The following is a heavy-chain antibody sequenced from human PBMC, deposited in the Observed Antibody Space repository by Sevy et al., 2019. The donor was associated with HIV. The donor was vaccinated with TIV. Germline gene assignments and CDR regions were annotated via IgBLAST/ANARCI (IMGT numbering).Heavy chain of an antibody. CDR1: GFTVNSDY. D-gene: IGHD3-10*01. Sequence: GGSLRLSCAASGFTVNSDYMSWVRQAPGKGLEWVSVVYSGGTTYYADAVKGRLTISRDNSKNILYLQMKSLRAEDTAVYYCARHISFGELGSWFDPWGQGTLVTVSS. V-gene: IGHV3-53*01. J-gene: IGHJ5*02. CDR2: VYSGGTT. CDR3: ARHISFGELGSWFDP.